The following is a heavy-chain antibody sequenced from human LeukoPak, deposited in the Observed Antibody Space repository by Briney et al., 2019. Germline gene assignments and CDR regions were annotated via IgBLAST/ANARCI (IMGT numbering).Heavy chain of an antibody. CDR3: ARVPPSAHQLLSSDY. V-gene: IGHV1-18*04. D-gene: IGHD2-2*01. Sequence: ASVKVSCKASGYTFTNYGITWVRQAPGHGLEWMAWISANNGETRYAQSLHDRVTMTTDTFTSTAYMELRSLRSDDTAVYYCARVPPSAHQLLSSDYWGQGTQVTVSS. J-gene: IGHJ4*02. CDR2: ISANNGET. CDR1: GYTFTNYG.